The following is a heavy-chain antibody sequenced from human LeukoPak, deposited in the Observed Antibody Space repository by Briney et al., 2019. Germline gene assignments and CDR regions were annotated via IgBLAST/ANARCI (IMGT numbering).Heavy chain of an antibody. CDR2: IYYSGST. CDR3: ARKWDTSSFDPRASGDY. V-gene: IGHV4-39*07. J-gene: IGHJ4*02. D-gene: IGHD3-9*01. Sequence: SETLSLTCTVSGGSIRSSSYSWGWIRQPPGKGLEWIGNIYYSGSTFYNPSLKSRVTISLDTSKHQFSLKLTSVTAADTAVYYCARKWDTSSFDPRASGDYWGQGTPVTVSS. CDR1: GGSIRSSSYS.